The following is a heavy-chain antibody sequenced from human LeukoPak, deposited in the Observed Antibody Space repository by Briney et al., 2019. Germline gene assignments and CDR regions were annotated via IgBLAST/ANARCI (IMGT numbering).Heavy chain of an antibody. CDR3: ARAYSGTYEDY. Sequence: PGGSLRLSCAVSGLTLSNAWMSWVRQAPGKGLEWVSSISSSSSYIDYADSVKGRFTISRDNAKKSLYLQMNTLRAEDTAVYYCARAYSGTYEDYWGQGTLVTVSS. J-gene: IGHJ4*02. CDR1: GLTLSNAW. V-gene: IGHV3-21*01. CDR2: ISSSSSYI. D-gene: IGHD1-26*01.